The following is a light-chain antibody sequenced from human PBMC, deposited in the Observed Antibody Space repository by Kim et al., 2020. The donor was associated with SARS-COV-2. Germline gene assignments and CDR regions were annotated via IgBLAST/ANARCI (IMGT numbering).Light chain of an antibody. Sequence: EIVMTQSPATLSVSPGERATLSCRASQSISSNLAWYQQKPGQAPRLLIYGASTRATGIPARFSGRGSGTEFTLTINSLQSEDFAVYYCQQYKNWPPMYTFGQGTKL. CDR2: GAS. CDR1: QSISSN. J-gene: IGKJ2*01. V-gene: IGKV3-15*01. CDR3: QQYKNWPPMYT.